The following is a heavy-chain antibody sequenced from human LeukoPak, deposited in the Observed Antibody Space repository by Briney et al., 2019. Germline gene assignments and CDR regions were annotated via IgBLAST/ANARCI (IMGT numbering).Heavy chain of an antibody. CDR1: EFTVSSNY. V-gene: IGHV3-53*01. D-gene: IGHD2-15*01. Sequence: GGSLRLSCAASEFTVSSNYMSWVRQAPGKGLEWVSVIYSGGSTYYADSVKGRFTISRDNSKNTLYLQMNSLRAEDTAVYYCASSTSQYCSGGSCYHGIDYWGQGTLVTVSS. CDR3: ASSTSQYCSGGSCYHGIDY. CDR2: IYSGGST. J-gene: IGHJ4*02.